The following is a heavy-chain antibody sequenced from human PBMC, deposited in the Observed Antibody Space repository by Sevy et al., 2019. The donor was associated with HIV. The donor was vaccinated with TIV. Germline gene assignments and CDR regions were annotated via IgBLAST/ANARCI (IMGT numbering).Heavy chain of an antibody. CDR3: ARLPTTPTNWFDP. V-gene: IGHV5-51*01. CDR1: GYSFTSYW. J-gene: IGHJ5*02. Sequence: GESLKIFCKGSGYSFTSYWIGWVRQMPGKGLEWMGIIYPGDSDTTYSPSFQGQVTISADKSISTAYLQWSSLKASDTAMYYCARLPTTPTNWFDPWGQGTLVTVSS. CDR2: IYPGDSDT. D-gene: IGHD4-4*01.